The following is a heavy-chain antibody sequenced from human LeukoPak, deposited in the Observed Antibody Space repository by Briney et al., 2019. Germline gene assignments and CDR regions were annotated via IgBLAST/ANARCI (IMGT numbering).Heavy chain of an antibody. CDR1: GLTFDAYA. CDR2: ISARGDKT. Sequence: GSLRPSCAASGLTFDAYAMHWVRQAPGEGLEWVSLISARGDKTYYADSVKGQFTISRHDSKTSLYLKMNSLRSEDSALYYCAQDIGDFDVLTADYGFDHWGPGTLVTVSS. D-gene: IGHD3-9*01. CDR3: AQDIGDFDVLTADYGFDH. J-gene: IGHJ4*02. V-gene: IGHV3-43*02.